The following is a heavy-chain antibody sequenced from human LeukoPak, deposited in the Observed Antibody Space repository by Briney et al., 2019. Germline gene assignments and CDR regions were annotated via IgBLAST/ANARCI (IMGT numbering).Heavy chain of an antibody. CDR2: IVPIFGTA. CDR1: GGTFSSYA. D-gene: IGHD3-22*01. J-gene: IGHJ3*02. Sequence: GASVKVSCKASGGTFSSYAISWVLQAPGQELEWMGGIVPIFGTANYAQKFQGRVTITADKSTSTAYMELSSLRSEDTAVYYCARDQGHYYDSSGYYHVGDYAFDIWGQGTMVTVSS. CDR3: ARDQGHYYDSSGYYHVGDYAFDI. V-gene: IGHV1-69*06.